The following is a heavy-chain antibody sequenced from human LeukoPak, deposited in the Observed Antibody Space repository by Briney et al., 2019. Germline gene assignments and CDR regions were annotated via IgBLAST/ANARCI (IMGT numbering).Heavy chain of an antibody. CDR2: ISAYNGNT. J-gene: IGHJ4*02. Sequence: ASVKVSCKASGYTFTSYGISWVRQAPGQGLEWMGWISAYNGNTNYAQKPQGRVTMTTDTFTSTAYMELRSLRSDDTAVYYCARDRGYYGSGSSPALYDYWGQGTLVTVSS. CDR1: GYTFTSYG. D-gene: IGHD3-10*01. V-gene: IGHV1-18*04. CDR3: ARDRGYYGSGSSPALYDY.